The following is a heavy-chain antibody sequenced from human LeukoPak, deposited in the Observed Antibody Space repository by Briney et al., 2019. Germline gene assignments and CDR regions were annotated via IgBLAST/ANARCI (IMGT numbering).Heavy chain of an antibody. V-gene: IGHV3-48*01. CDR1: GFTFSRDS. CDR2: ISYDSAIK. D-gene: IGHD2-15*01. CDR3: VRDNPRCCGVVPVNIDDF. J-gene: IGHJ4*02. Sequence: GGSLRLSCAASGFTFSRDSMNWVRQAPGKGLEWISYISYDSAIKYYADSVRGRFIISRDDAKNSLSLQMHSLRAEDTAVYYCVRDNPRCCGVVPVNIDDFWGQGTLVTVSS.